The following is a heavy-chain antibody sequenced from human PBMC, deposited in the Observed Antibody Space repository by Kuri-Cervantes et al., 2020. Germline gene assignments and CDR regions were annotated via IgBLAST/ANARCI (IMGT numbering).Heavy chain of an antibody. CDR1: GFSPSNPRMG. CDR3: ARDIVAAPVYGAFDF. V-gene: IGHV2-5*02. Sequence: SGPTLVKPTETLTLTCTASGFSPSNPRMGVSWIRQPPGKALEWLAHIYWDDDKRYSPSLKSRFTITKDTSKNQVVLIMTNMDPVDTATYYCARDIVAAPVYGAFDFWGQGTMVTVSS. D-gene: IGHD6-13*01. J-gene: IGHJ3*01. CDR2: IYWDDDK.